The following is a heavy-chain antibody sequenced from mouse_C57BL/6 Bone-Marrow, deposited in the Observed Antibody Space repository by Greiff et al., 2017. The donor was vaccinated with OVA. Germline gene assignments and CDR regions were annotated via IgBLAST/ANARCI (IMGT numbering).Heavy chain of an antibody. CDR2: INPYNGGT. V-gene: IGHV1-19*01. J-gene: IGHJ1*03. CDR1: GYTFTDYY. CDR3: ARRRGYDYDGSDFDV. Sequence: VQLQQSGPVLVKPGASVKMSCKASGYTFTDYYMNWVKQSHGKSLEWIGVINPYNGGTSYNQKFNGKATLTVDKSSSTAYMELNSLTSEDSAVYYCARRRGYDYDGSDFDVWGTGTTVTVSS. D-gene: IGHD2-4*01.